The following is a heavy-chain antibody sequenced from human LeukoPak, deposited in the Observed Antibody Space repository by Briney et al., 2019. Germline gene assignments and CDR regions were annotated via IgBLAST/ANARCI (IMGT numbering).Heavy chain of an antibody. CDR3: AKQLGYCSNGSCYFPY. CDR2: IKQDETEK. J-gene: IGHJ4*02. CDR1: GFTFSNFW. D-gene: IGHD2-15*01. Sequence: GGSLRLSCTASGFTFSNFWMGWVRQAPGKGLEWVANIKQDETEKFYLGSVKGRFTISRDNAKNSLYLQMNSLRDKDTAVYYCAKQLGYCSNGSCYFPYWGQGTLVTVSS. V-gene: IGHV3-7*01.